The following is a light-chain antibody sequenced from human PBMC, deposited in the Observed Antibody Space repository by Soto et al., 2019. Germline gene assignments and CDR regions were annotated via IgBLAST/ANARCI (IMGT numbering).Light chain of an antibody. CDR3: SSYTSSSTYV. Sequence: QSVLTQPASVSGSPGQSITISCTGTSSDVGGYNYVSWYQQHPGKAPKLMIYDVTNRPSGVSNRFSGYKSGNTAPLTISGLQAEDEADYYCSSYTSSSTYVFGTGTKVTVL. V-gene: IGLV2-14*03. J-gene: IGLJ1*01. CDR1: SSDVGGYNY. CDR2: DVT.